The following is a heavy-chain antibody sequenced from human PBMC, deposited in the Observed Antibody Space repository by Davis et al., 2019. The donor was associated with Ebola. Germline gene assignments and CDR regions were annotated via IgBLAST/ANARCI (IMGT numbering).Heavy chain of an antibody. CDR1: VYTFNRYY. D-gene: IGHD3-3*01. J-gene: IGHJ4*02. V-gene: IGHV1-46*02. CDR2: INPSGGRT. Sequence: ASVNVSCKASVYTFNRYYFYWVRQAPGQGLEWLVIINPSGGRTTYAQKFQGRVTMTRDTSTTTVYMELSSLRSEDTAVYYCAREVCSGYTCPPGFWGQGTLVTVSS. CDR3: AREVCSGYTCPPGF.